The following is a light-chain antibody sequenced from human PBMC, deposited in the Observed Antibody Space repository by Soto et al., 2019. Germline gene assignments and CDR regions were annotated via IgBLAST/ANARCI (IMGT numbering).Light chain of an antibody. CDR1: QSISSY. CDR2: AAS. Sequence: DIQMTQSPSSLSASVGDRVTITCRASQSISSYLNWYQQKPGKAHKLLIYAASSLQSGVPSRFSGSGSGTDFTLTISRLKPEYFATYDWKQSYSTPHYTFGQGTKLEIK. CDR3: KQSYSTPHYT. V-gene: IGKV1-39*01. J-gene: IGKJ2*01.